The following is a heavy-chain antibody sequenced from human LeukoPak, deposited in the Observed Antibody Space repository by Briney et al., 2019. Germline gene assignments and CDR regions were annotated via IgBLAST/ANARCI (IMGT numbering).Heavy chain of an antibody. J-gene: IGHJ4*02. Sequence: PSETLSLTCTVSGGSISSSSYYWGWIRQPPGKGLEWIGSIYYSGSTYYNPSLKSRVTISVDTSKKQFSLKLSSVTAADTAVYYCARGVSSLYYDSSGQFDYWGQGTLVTVSS. CDR1: GGSISSSSYY. D-gene: IGHD3-22*01. CDR3: ARGVSSLYYDSSGQFDY. V-gene: IGHV4-39*07. CDR2: IYYSGST.